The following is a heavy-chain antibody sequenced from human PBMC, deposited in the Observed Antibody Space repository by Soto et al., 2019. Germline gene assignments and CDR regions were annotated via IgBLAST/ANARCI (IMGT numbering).Heavy chain of an antibody. D-gene: IGHD6-13*01. J-gene: IGHJ6*02. CDR3: ARESIAAAPSGMDV. V-gene: IGHV1-2*02. CDR2: INPNSGGT. CDR1: GYTFTGYY. Sequence: ASVKVSCKASGYTFTGYYMHWVRQAPGQGLEWMGWINPNSGGTNYAQKFQGRVTMTRDTSISTAYMELSRLRSDDTAVYYCARESIAAAPSGMDVWGQGTPVTVSS.